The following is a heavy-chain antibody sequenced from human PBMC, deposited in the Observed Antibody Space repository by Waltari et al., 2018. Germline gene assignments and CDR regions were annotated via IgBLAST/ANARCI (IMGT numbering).Heavy chain of an antibody. V-gene: IGHV4-34*01. D-gene: IGHD6-19*01. CDR1: GGSFSGYY. Sequence: QVQLQQWGAGLLKPSETLSLTCAVYGGSFSGYYWSWIRQPPGKGLEWIGEINHSGSTNYNPSLKSRVTISVDTSKNQFSLKLSSVTAADTAVYYCARGRGYSSGLFDPWGQGTLVTVSS. J-gene: IGHJ5*02. CDR2: INHSGST. CDR3: ARGRGYSSGLFDP.